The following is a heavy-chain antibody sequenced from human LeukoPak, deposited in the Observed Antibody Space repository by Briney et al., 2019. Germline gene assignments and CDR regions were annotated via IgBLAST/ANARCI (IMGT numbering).Heavy chain of an antibody. CDR3: ATGSQPGTTFDY. J-gene: IGHJ4*02. Sequence: GGSLRLSRAASGFTFNDYPMHWVRQAPGKGLEWVSLISGDGSVTYYADSVKGRFTISRDNSKNSLYLQMNSLRLEDTALYYCATGSQPGTTFDYWGQGTLVTASS. CDR2: ISGDGSVT. CDR1: GFTFNDYP. V-gene: IGHV3-43*02. D-gene: IGHD1-14*01.